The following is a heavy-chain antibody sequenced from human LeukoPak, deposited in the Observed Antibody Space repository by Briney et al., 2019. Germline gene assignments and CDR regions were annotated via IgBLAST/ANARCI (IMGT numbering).Heavy chain of an antibody. CDR3: ARRRFGPTYGRGYNWFDP. V-gene: IGHV1-8*01. Sequence: GASVKVSCKASGYTFTSYDINWVRQATGQGLEWMGWMNPNSGNTGYAQKFQGRVTMTRNTSISTAYMELSSLRSEDTAVYYCARRRFGPTYGRGYNWFDPWGQGTLVIVSS. J-gene: IGHJ5*02. CDR1: GYTFTSYD. D-gene: IGHD3-10*01. CDR2: MNPNSGNT.